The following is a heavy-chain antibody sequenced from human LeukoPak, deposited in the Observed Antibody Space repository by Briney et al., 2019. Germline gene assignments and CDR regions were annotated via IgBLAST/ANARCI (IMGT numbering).Heavy chain of an antibody. CDR2: IYKSGST. CDR3: GRSFLDYMDV. V-gene: IGHV4-4*07. J-gene: IGHJ6*03. CDR1: GESINPYY. D-gene: IGHD2/OR15-2a*01. Sequence: PSETLSLTCTVSGESINPYYLNWLRQPAGKGLEWIGHIYKSGSTNYNPSLKSRVTMSLDTSKNQFSLKLRSVTAADTAVYFCGRSFLDYMDVWGKGTTVTVSS.